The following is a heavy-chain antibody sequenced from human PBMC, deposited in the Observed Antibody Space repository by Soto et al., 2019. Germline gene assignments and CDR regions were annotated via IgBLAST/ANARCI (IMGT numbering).Heavy chain of an antibody. J-gene: IGHJ4*02. CDR1: GGSISTSSSTYY. CDR2: FFYSGKS. Sequence: SETLSLTCSVSGGSISTSSSTYYWGWMRQPPGKGLEWIASFFYSGKSFYNPSLKSRVTMSVDTSKNQFSLNLSSVTAADTAVYYCARRGDYYDSSAKGGFDDWGQGTLVTVSS. D-gene: IGHD3-22*01. CDR3: ARRGDYYDSSAKGGFDD. V-gene: IGHV4-39*01.